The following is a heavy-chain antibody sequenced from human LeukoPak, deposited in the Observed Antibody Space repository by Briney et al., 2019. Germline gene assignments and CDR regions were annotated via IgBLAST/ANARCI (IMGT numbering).Heavy chain of an antibody. CDR3: ARDYNDYYDSSDAFDI. D-gene: IGHD3-22*01. V-gene: IGHV3-30-3*01. CDR2: ISYDGSNK. CDR1: GFTFSSYA. Sequence: GGSLRLSCAASGFTFSSYAMHWVRQAPGKGLEWVALISYDGSNKYYADSVKGRFTISRDNSKNTLYLQMNSVRAEDTAVYYCARDYNDYYDSSDAFDIWGQGTMVTVSS. J-gene: IGHJ3*02.